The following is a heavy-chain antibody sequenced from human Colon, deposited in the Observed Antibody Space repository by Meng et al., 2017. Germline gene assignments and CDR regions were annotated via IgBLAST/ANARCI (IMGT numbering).Heavy chain of an antibody. D-gene: IGHD4-17*01. CDR3: ARVNGDFDEAWFDP. CDR1: GASVSSDSHY. Sequence: QGQLQEPAPGFGGPSETLSLTCTVSGASVSSDSHYWSWIRQSPGKGLEWIGYIYYTGNTNYNPSLASRVSMSLDTSKNHFSLHLTSVTAADTAIYYCARVNGDFDEAWFDPWGQGTLVTVSS. J-gene: IGHJ5*02. CDR2: IYYTGNT. V-gene: IGHV4-61*03.